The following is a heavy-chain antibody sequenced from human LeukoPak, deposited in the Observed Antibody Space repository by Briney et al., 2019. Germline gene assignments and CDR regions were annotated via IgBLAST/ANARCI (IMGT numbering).Heavy chain of an antibody. CDR2: ISSSSSYI. V-gene: IGHV3-21*01. J-gene: IGHJ4*02. CDR1: GFTFSSYS. D-gene: IGHD2-15*01. CDR3: ARQRRYCSGDNCYQRTFDY. Sequence: GGSLRLSCAASGFTFSSYSMNWVRQAPGKGLAWVSSISSSSSYIYYADSVKGRFTISRDNAKNSLYLQMNSLRAEDTAVYYCARQRRYCSGDNCYQRTFDYWGQGTLVTVSS.